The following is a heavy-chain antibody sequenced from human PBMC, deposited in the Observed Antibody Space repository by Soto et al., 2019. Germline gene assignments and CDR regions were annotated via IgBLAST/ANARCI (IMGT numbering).Heavy chain of an antibody. CDR3: ARGDYPFPYYYGLDV. CDR2: IKQDGFEK. D-gene: IGHD4-17*01. CDR1: GFTFSRYW. V-gene: IGHV3-7*04. J-gene: IGHJ6*02. Sequence: EVQLVESGGGLVQPGGSLRLTCATSGFTFSRYWMSWVRQAPGKGLEWVANIKQDGFEKYYVDSVKERFTISRDNAKNSLYLQMKSLRADDAVVYYCARGDYPFPYYYGLDVWGLGTTVTVSS.